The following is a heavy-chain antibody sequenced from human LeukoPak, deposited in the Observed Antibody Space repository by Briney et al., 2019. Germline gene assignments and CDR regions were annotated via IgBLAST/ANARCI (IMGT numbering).Heavy chain of an antibody. J-gene: IGHJ4*02. D-gene: IGHD5-12*01. V-gene: IGHV4-39*07. Sequence: PSETLSLTCTVSGGSISSSSYYWGWIRQPPGKGLGWIGSIYYSGSTYYNPSLKSRVTISVDTSKNQFSLKLSSVTAADTAVYYCARDDPDIVATLADYWGQGTLVTVSS. CDR2: IYYSGST. CDR1: GGSISSSSYY. CDR3: ARDDPDIVATLADY.